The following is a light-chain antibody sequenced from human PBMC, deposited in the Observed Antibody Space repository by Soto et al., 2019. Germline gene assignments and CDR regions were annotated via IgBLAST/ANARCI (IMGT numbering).Light chain of an antibody. CDR2: EVT. J-gene: IGLJ1*01. CDR1: SGDVGGYDY. CDR3: SSYAGSDNPYV. V-gene: IGLV2-8*01. Sequence: QAVVTQPPSASGSPGQAVTISCTGTSGDVGGYDYVSWYQQHPGKAPKLMIYEVTKRPLGVPDRFSGSKSGNTASLTVSGLQAEDEADYYCSSYAGSDNPYVCGTGTKVTVL.